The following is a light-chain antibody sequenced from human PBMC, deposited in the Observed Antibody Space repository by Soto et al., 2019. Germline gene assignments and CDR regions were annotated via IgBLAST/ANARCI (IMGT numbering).Light chain of an antibody. Sequence: DTQVTQSPSSLSASVGDRVTITCRASPIINNHLSWDQQTPGKAPKLLMNAASSLQSGVPSRFSGSGSETEFTLTISSLQPEDFATYYCQQSYITLYSFGQGTSLEIK. CDR1: PIINNH. CDR3: QQSYITLYS. V-gene: IGKV1-39*01. J-gene: IGKJ2*03. CDR2: AAS.